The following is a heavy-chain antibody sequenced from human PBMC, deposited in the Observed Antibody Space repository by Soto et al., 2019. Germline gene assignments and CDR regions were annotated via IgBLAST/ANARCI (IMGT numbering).Heavy chain of an antibody. Sequence: SEALSLTCAISGDTVSPIPASWKWIRQSPSSGLAWLGRTYFRSKWYNDYRVSLTCRIIINPHQHNKQFSLQLNSVTPEDTAVYFCAKGDNLGPKTGYASDPWGQ. V-gene: IGHV6-1*01. D-gene: IGHD5-12*01. CDR1: GDTVSPIPAS. CDR2: TYFRSKWYN. CDR3: AKGDNLGPKTGYASDP. J-gene: IGHJ5*02.